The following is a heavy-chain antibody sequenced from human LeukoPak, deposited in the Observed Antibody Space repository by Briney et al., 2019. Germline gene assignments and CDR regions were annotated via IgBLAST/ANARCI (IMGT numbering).Heavy chain of an antibody. Sequence: GGSLRLSCAASGFRFSSYWMSWVRQAPGKGLEWVGNIQPDGSEQYPVDSLRGRFTISRDNARNSLFLQMNSLRVDDTAVYYCARDGSYYGQYYSDYWGRGTLVSVSS. CDR2: IQPDGSEQ. CDR3: ARDGSYYGQYYSDY. D-gene: IGHD1-26*01. J-gene: IGHJ4*02. V-gene: IGHV3-7*01. CDR1: GFRFSSYW.